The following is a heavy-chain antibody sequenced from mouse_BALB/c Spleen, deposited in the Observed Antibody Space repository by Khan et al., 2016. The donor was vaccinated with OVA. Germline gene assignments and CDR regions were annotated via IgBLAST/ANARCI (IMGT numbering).Heavy chain of an antibody. CDR2: ISYSGRT. V-gene: IGHV3-2*02. Sequence: EVQLQESGPGLVKPSQSLSLTCTVTGYSITSDYAWNWIRQFPGNKLEWMGYISYSGRTSYNPSLKSRISITRDTSKNQFFLQLNSVTTEDTATYYCASSVTITTEVATDFDYWGQGTTLTVSS. J-gene: IGHJ2*01. CDR1: GYSITSDYA. D-gene: IGHD1-1*01. CDR3: ASSVTITTEVATDFDY.